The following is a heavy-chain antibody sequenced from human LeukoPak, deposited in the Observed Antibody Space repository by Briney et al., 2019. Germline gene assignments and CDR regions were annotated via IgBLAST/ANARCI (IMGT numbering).Heavy chain of an antibody. J-gene: IGHJ6*03. CDR3: ARVGYPFWSGYSYYYYYMDV. V-gene: IGHV1-2*06. D-gene: IGHD3-3*01. Sequence: VASVKVSXKASGYTFTGYYMHWVRQAPGQGLEWMGRINPNSGGTNYAQKFQGRVTMTRDTPISTAYMELSRLRSHDTAVYYCARVGYPFWSGYSYYYYYMDVWGKGTTVTVSS. CDR2: INPNSGGT. CDR1: GYTFTGYY.